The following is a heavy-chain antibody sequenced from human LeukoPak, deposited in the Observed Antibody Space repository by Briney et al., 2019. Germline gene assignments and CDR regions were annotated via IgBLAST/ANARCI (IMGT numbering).Heavy chain of an antibody. Sequence: GGSLRLSCAASRFTFSSYSMNWVRQAPGKGLEWVSYISSSSSSIYYADSVKGRFTISRDNAKNSLYLQMNSLRVEDTAVYYCAKSSPTNGWYWGQGTLVTVSS. D-gene: IGHD2-15*01. CDR2: ISSSSSSI. CDR1: RFTFSSYS. J-gene: IGHJ4*02. CDR3: AKSSPTNGWY. V-gene: IGHV3-48*01.